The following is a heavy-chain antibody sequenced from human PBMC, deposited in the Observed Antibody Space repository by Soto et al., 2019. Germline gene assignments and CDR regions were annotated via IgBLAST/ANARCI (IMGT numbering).Heavy chain of an antibody. CDR2: LYYNGTT. Sequence: PSATLSLTCTVSGDSLNIGGYHWTWIRQHPGKGLEWIGFLYYNGTTYYSPSLKSRIVISADTSNNQFSLILSSVTAADTAVYYCARYRFSGSWSKFDYWGQGILVTVSS. V-gene: IGHV4-31*03. CDR3: ARYRFSGSWSKFDY. CDR1: GDSLNIGGYH. D-gene: IGHD6-13*01. J-gene: IGHJ4*02.